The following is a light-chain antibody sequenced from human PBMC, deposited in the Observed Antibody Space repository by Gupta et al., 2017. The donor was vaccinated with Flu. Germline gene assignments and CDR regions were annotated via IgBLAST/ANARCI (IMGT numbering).Light chain of an antibody. CDR3: QQYVSYPFT. CDR1: QSIGDW. J-gene: IGKJ2*01. Sequence: PPTLSASVGDRVTIACRASQSIGDWLAWYQQKPGKAPNLLIYKTSSLETGVPSRFSGSGSGTEFTLTIGSLQPDDFATYYCQQYVSYPFTFGQRTKVEIK. CDR2: KTS. V-gene: IGKV1-5*03.